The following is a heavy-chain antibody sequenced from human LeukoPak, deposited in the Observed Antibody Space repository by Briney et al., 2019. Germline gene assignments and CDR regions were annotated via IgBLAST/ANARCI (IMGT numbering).Heavy chain of an antibody. Sequence: GGSLRLSCAASGFTFSSYEMNWVRQAPGKGLEWVSYISSSGSTIYYADSVKGRFTISRDNAKNSLYLQMNSQRAEDTAVYYCARRSNLYYDSDYWGQGTLVTVSS. CDR3: ARRSNLYYDSDY. D-gene: IGHD3-22*01. CDR1: GFTFSSYE. V-gene: IGHV3-48*03. J-gene: IGHJ4*02. CDR2: ISSSGSTI.